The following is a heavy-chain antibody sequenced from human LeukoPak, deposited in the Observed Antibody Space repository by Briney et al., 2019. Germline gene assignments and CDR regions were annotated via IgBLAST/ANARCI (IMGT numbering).Heavy chain of an antibody. D-gene: IGHD1-26*01. Sequence: GGSLRLSCAASGFTFDDYAMHWVRQAPGKGLEWVSLISWDGGNNYYADSVKGRFTISRDNSKNALYLQMNSLSAEDTALYYCAKGVGGTRWAFDIWGQGTMVTVSS. CDR1: GFTFDDYA. V-gene: IGHV3-43D*03. CDR3: AKGVGGTRWAFDI. J-gene: IGHJ3*02. CDR2: ISWDGGNN.